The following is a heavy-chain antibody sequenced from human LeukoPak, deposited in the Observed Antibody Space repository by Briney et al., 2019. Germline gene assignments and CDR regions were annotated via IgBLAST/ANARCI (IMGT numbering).Heavy chain of an antibody. Sequence: GGSLRLSCAASGFTFSSYAMSWVRQAPGKGLEWVSAVSGSGGSTYYADSVKGRFTISRDNSKNTLYLQMNSLRAEDTAVYYCAKDFKRLLWFGEPPRWGQGTLVTVSS. D-gene: IGHD3-10*01. J-gene: IGHJ4*02. V-gene: IGHV3-23*01. CDR2: VSGSGGST. CDR3: AKDFKRLLWFGEPPR. CDR1: GFTFSSYA.